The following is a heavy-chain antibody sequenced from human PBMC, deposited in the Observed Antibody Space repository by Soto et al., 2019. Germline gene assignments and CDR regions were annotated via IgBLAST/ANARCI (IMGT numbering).Heavy chain of an antibody. Sequence: GGSLRLSCAASGFNFDDYAMHWVRQAPGKGLEWVSGISWNSGDTDYVDSVKGRFTISRDNAKNSLYLQMNSLRPEDTAFYYCAKDRIAARGFAFDYWGQGTLVTVSS. CDR1: GFNFDDYA. CDR2: ISWNSGDT. V-gene: IGHV3-9*01. D-gene: IGHD6-25*01. J-gene: IGHJ4*02. CDR3: AKDRIAARGFAFDY.